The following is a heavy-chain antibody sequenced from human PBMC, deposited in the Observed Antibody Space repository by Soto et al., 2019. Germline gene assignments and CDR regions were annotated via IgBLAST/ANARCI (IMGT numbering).Heavy chain of an antibody. D-gene: IGHD5-18*01. CDR3: AIPDYSYGAYFDY. CDR2: IIPIFGTA. CDR1: GGTFSSYA. V-gene: IGHV1-69*13. J-gene: IGHJ4*02. Sequence: SLEVSCKASGGTFSSYAISWVRQAPGQGLEWMGGIIPIFGTANYAQKFQGRVTITADESTSTAYMELSSLRSEDTSVYYCAIPDYSYGAYFDYWGQGTLVTVS.